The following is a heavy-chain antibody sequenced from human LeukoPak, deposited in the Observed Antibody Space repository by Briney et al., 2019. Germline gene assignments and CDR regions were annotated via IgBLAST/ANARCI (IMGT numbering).Heavy chain of an antibody. CDR3: ARDLSIAAPGTDFDY. Sequence: ASVKVSCKTSGYTFTGYSVHWVRQAPGQGLEWMGWINPNSGGTKYALKFQGRVTMTRDTSISTAYMELSRLTSDDTAVYYCARDLSIAAPGTDFDYWGQGTLVTVSS. J-gene: IGHJ4*02. D-gene: IGHD6-13*01. V-gene: IGHV1-2*02. CDR2: INPNSGGT. CDR1: GYTFTGYS.